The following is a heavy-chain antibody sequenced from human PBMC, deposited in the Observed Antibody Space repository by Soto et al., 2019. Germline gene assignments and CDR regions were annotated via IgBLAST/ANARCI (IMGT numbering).Heavy chain of an antibody. V-gene: IGHV4-34*01. Sequence: QVQLQQWGAGLLKPSETLSLTCAVYGGSFSGYYWSWIRQPPGKGLEWIVEIYHSGSTNYNPSLKSRVTISVDTSKNHFSPRLSSVTAADTAVYYCARGPKSAWAFDIWGQGTMVTVSS. CDR2: IYHSGST. CDR1: GGSFSGYY. J-gene: IGHJ3*02. CDR3: ARGPKSAWAFDI.